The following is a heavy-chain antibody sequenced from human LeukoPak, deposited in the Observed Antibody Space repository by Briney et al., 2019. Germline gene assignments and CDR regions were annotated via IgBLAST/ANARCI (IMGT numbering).Heavy chain of an antibody. V-gene: IGHV4-34*01. J-gene: IGHJ4*02. CDR2: INHSEST. Sequence: PSETLSLTCAVYGGSFSGYYWSWIRQPPGKGLEWIGEINHSESTNYNPSLKSRVTISVDTSKNQFSLKLSSVTAADTAVYYCGRRSVTTADWGQGTLVTVSS. CDR3: GRRSVTTAD. D-gene: IGHD4-17*01. CDR1: GGSFSGYY.